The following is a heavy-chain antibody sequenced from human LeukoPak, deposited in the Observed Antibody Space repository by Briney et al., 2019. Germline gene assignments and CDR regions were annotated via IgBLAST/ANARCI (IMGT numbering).Heavy chain of an antibody. D-gene: IGHD1-7*01. J-gene: IGHJ3*02. V-gene: IGHV3-74*03. CDR2: VNTDGTST. CDR3: ARDSPNYSKGATDI. CDR1: GFTFSSFG. Sequence: PGGSLRLSCAASGFTFSSFGMHWVRQAPGKGLVWVSHVNTDGTSTTYVDSVKGRFTISRDNAKNTLNLQMSSLRAEDTAVYYCARDSPNYSKGATDIWGQGTMVTVSS.